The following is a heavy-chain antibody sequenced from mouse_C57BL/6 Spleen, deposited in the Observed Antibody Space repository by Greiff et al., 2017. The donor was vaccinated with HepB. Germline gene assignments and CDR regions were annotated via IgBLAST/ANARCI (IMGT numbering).Heavy chain of an antibody. J-gene: IGHJ4*01. CDR3: AREGKNAMDY. Sequence: EVKLVESGGGLVQSGRSLRLSCATSGFTFSDFYMEWVRQAPGKGLEWIAASRNKANDYTTEYSASVKGRFIVSRDTSQSILYLQMNALRAEDTATYYCAREGKNAMDYWGQGTSVTVSS. CDR1: GFTFSDFY. CDR2: SRNKANDYTT. V-gene: IGHV7-1*01.